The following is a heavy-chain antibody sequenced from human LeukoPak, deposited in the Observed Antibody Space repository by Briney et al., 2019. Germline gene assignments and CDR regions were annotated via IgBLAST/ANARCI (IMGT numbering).Heavy chain of an antibody. V-gene: IGHV4-34*01. J-gene: IGHJ4*02. CDR3: ARHGYLLGAFDY. CDR2: INHSGST. CDR1: GGSFTGYY. Sequence: SETLSLTCAVYGGSFTGYYWSWVRQPPGKGLEWIGEINHSGSTNYNPSLKSRVTISLDTSKNQFSLRLTSVTAADTAVYYCARHGYLLGAFDYWGQGTLVTVSS. D-gene: IGHD2-2*03.